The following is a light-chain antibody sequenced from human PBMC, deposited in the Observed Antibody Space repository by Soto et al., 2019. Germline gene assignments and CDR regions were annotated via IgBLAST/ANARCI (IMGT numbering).Light chain of an antibody. CDR3: QQRGNWPLT. Sequence: EIVMTQSPGTLSLSPGEVATLSCRASQSVSGSYLAWYQQKPGQAPRLLIYDASNRATGIPARFSGSGSGTDFTLTISSLEPEDFAVYYCQQRGNWPLTFGGGTKVDIK. CDR2: DAS. V-gene: IGKV3-11*01. J-gene: IGKJ4*01. CDR1: QSVSGSY.